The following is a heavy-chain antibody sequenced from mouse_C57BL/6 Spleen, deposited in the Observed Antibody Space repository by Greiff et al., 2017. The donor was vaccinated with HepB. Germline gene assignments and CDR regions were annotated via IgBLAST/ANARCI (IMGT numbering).Heavy chain of an antibody. J-gene: IGHJ1*03. CDR2: IYPGDGDT. D-gene: IGHD1-1*01. CDR3: ATLTTVVAVPHWYFDV. V-gene: IGHV1-82*01. CDR1: GYAFSSSW. Sequence: VKLQESGPELVKPGASVKISCKASGYAFSSSWMNWVKQRPGKGLEWIGRIYPGDGDTNYNGKFKGKATLTADKSSSTAYMQLSSLTSEDSAVYFCATLTTVVAVPHWYFDVWGTGTTVTVSS.